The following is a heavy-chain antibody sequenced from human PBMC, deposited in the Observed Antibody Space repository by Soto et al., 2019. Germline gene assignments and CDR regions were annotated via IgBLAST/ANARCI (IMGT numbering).Heavy chain of an antibody. V-gene: IGHV3-33*01. J-gene: IGHJ3*02. CDR2: IWYDGSNK. D-gene: IGHD3-10*01. CDR3: ARDKRGVTFAFDI. CDR1: GFTFSSYG. Sequence: QVQLVESGGGVVQPGRSLRLSCAASGFTFSSYGMHWVRQAPGKGLEWVAVIWYDGSNKYYADSVKGRFTISRDNSKNTLYLQMNSLRAEDTAVYYCARDKRGVTFAFDIWGQGTMVTVSS.